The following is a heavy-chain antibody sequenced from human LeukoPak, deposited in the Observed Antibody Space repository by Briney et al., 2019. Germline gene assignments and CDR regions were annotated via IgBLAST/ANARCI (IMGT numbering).Heavy chain of an antibody. Sequence: GGSLRLSCAASGFTVSSNYMSWVRQAPGKGLEWVSVIYSGGSTYYADSVKGRFTISRDNSKNTLYLQINSLRAEDTAVYYCARDTRYYYGSGSYSRLQSFDYWGQGTLVTVSS. CDR1: GFTVSSNY. CDR2: IYSGGST. D-gene: IGHD3-10*01. J-gene: IGHJ4*02. V-gene: IGHV3-53*01. CDR3: ARDTRYYYGSGSYSRLQSFDY.